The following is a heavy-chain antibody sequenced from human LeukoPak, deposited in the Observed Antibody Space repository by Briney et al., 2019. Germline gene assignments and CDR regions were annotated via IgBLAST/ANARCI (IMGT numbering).Heavy chain of an antibody. CDR1: GGPISSYY. CDR3: ARDVGFYYDSSGYYDY. Sequence: SETLSLTCTVSGGPISSYYWSWIRQPPGKGLEWIGYIYYSGSTNYNPSLKSRVTISVDTSKNQFSLKLSSVTAADTAVYYCARDVGFYYDSSGYYDYWGQGTLVTVSS. V-gene: IGHV4-59*01. J-gene: IGHJ4*02. D-gene: IGHD3-22*01. CDR2: IYYSGST.